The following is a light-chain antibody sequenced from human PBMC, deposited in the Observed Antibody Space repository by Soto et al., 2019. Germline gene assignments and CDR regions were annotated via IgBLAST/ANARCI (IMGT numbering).Light chain of an antibody. J-gene: IGLJ1*01. CDR2: DDT. V-gene: IGLV1-40*01. CDR1: SSNIGSGSF. Sequence: QSVLTQPPSVSGARGQRVTISCTGSSSNIGSGSFVHWYRQLPGTAPTLLIFDDTDRASGIPDRFSGSRSGTSASLAITGLQAEDEADYYCHSYDNSLSGFVFGTGTKLTVL. CDR3: HSYDNSLSGFV.